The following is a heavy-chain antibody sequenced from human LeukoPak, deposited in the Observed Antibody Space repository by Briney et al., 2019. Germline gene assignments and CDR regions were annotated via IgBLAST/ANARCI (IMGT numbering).Heavy chain of an antibody. CDR2: IYYSGST. CDR1: GGSISSYY. V-gene: IGHV4-59*08. Sequence: SETLPLTCTVSGGSISSYYWSWIRQPPGNGLEWIGYIYYSGSTNYNPSLKSRVTISVDTSKNQFSLKLSSVTAADTAVYYCARLYRATDAFDIWGQGTMVTVSS. J-gene: IGHJ3*02. D-gene: IGHD1-26*01. CDR3: ARLYRATDAFDI.